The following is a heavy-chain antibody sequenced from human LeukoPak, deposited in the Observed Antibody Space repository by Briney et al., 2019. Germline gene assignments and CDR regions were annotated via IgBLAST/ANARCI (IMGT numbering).Heavy chain of an antibody. CDR1: GFTFSSYG. Sequence: GGSLRLSCAASGFTFSSYGMHWVRQAPGKGLEWVAVISYDGSNKYYADSVKGRFTISRDNSKNTLYLQMNSLRAEDTAVYYCAKAPNSGYDSLYYYYGMDVWGQGTTVTVSS. V-gene: IGHV3-30*18. CDR3: AKAPNSGYDSLYYYYGMDV. J-gene: IGHJ6*02. CDR2: ISYDGSNK. D-gene: IGHD5-12*01.